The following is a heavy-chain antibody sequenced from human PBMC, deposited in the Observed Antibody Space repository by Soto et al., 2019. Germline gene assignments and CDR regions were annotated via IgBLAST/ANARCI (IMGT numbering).Heavy chain of an antibody. CDR1: GFTFNNHG. J-gene: IGHJ3*01. CDR3: ANDPGYGDYPRDAFEV. D-gene: IGHD4-17*01. CDR2: ISYDGSNE. Sequence: QVQLVESGGGVVQPGRSLRLSCAASGFTFNNHGMHWVRQAPGKGLEWVAVISYDGSNEYYADSVKGRFTISRDNSKNTLYLQMTSLRPEDTAVYYCANDPGYGDYPRDAFEVWGQGTMLTVSS. V-gene: IGHV3-30*18.